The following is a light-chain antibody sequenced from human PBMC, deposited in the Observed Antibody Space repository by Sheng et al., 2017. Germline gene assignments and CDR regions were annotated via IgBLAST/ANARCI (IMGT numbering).Light chain of an antibody. CDR3: QSYDSSLTGWV. Sequence: QSVLTQPPSVSGAPGQRVTISCTGSRSNIGAGYDVHWYQQLPGTAPKLLISGNTNRPSGVPDRFSGSNSGTSASLAITGLQAEDEADYYCQSYDSSLTGWVFGGGTKLTVL. CDR1: RSNIGAGYD. V-gene: IGLV1-40*01. J-gene: IGLJ3*02. CDR2: GNT.